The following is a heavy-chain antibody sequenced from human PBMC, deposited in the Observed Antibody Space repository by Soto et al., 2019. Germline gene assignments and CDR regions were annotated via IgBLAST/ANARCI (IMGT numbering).Heavy chain of an antibody. J-gene: IGHJ5*02. CDR2: IDYSGSS. D-gene: IGHD6-19*01. Sequence: SETVSLTCTFSCGSIMTISYYWAWIRQPPGKGPEWIGSIDYSGSSQYNPSLKSRVTMSVDTSKNQFSLNLRSVTATDTAVYFCARLGGAGYSSGWFSPWGQGTLVTVSS. CDR3: ARLGGAGYSSGWFSP. V-gene: IGHV4-39*01. CDR1: CGSIMTISYY.